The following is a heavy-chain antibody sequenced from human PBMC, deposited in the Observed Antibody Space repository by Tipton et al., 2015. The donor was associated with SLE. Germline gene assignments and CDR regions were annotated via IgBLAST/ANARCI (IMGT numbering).Heavy chain of an antibody. J-gene: IGHJ6*03. Sequence: TLSLTCTVSGGSISSGSYYWSWIRQPAGKGLEWIGYIYTSGSTYYNPSLKSRVTISVDTSTNQFSLKLNSVTAADTAVYYCARCSSGWYNIFYYYMDVWGKGTTVTVSS. V-gene: IGHV4-61*09. CDR2: IYTSGST. CDR3: ARCSSGWYNIFYYYMDV. CDR1: GGSISSGSYY. D-gene: IGHD6-19*01.